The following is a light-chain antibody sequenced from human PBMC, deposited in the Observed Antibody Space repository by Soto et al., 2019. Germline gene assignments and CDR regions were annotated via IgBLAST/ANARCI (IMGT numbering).Light chain of an antibody. CDR3: SSYAGIYIYV. Sequence: QSALTQPRSVSGSPGQSVTISCTGTSSDVGGYNYVSWYQQHPGKAPKLMIYDVGKRPSGVPDRFSGSKSGNTASLTISGLQAEDEADYYCSSYAGIYIYVFGTGTKLTVL. V-gene: IGLV2-11*01. J-gene: IGLJ1*01. CDR2: DVG. CDR1: SSDVGGYNY.